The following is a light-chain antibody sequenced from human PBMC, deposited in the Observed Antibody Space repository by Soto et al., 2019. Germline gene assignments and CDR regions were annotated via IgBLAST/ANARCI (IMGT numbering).Light chain of an antibody. CDR2: KAS. CDR1: QNIKTY. J-gene: IGKJ1*01. Sequence: DIQMTQSPSSLSASVGDSVTITCRASQNIKTYLNWYQQKPGKAPNLLIYKASTLKSGVPSRFSGSGSGTEFTLTISSLQPDDFATYYCQHYNSYSEAFGQGTKVELK. V-gene: IGKV1-5*03. CDR3: QHYNSYSEA.